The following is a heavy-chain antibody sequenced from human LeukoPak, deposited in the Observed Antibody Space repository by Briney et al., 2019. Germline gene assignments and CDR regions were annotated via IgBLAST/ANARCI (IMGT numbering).Heavy chain of an antibody. CDR1: GFTSRSYG. Sequence: PGGSLRLSCATSGFTSRSYGMHWVRQAPGKGLEWVAFIRYDGSNKYYADSVKGRFTISRDNSKNTLYLQMDSLRAEDTAVYYCAKDQFLGGSYYYYYYMDVWGKGTTVTVSS. CDR2: IRYDGSNK. D-gene: IGHD1-26*01. V-gene: IGHV3-30*02. J-gene: IGHJ6*03. CDR3: AKDQFLGGSYYYYYYMDV.